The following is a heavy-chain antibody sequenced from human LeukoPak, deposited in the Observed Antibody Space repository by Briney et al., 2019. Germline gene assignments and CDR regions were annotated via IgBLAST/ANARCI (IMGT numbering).Heavy chain of an antibody. Sequence: SETLSLTCNVSGVSISSMSYYWGWIRQPPGKGLEWIGSNYYSGSTDYNPSLKSRVTISVDTSKNQFSLKLTSVTAADTVVYYCASRYYSYYYMDVWGKGTTVIVSS. CDR1: GVSISSMSYY. V-gene: IGHV4-39*01. J-gene: IGHJ6*03. CDR3: ASRYYSYYYMDV. CDR2: NYYSGST.